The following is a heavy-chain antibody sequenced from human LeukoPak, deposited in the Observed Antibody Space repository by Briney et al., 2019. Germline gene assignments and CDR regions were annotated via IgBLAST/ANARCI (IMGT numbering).Heavy chain of an antibody. V-gene: IGHV1-69*05. D-gene: IGHD1-14*01. J-gene: IGHJ5*02. CDR1: GGTFSSYA. CDR2: IIPIFGTA. Sequence: ASVKVSCKASGGTFSSYAISWVRQAPGQGLEWMGGIIPIFGTANYAQKFQGRVTITTEECTSTAYMELSSLRSEDTAVYYCARVVPDHWFDPWGQGTLVTVSS. CDR3: ARVVPDHWFDP.